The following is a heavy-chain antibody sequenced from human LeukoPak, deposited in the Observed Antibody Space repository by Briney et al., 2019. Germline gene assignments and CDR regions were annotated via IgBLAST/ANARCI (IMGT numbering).Heavy chain of an antibody. Sequence: GGSLRLSCAASGFTFSSYAMSWVRQAPGKGLEWVLAISGSGGSTYYTDSVKGRFTISRDNSKNTLYLQMNSLRAEDTAVDCCAKDRYYYNSSGYTYWGQGTLVTVSS. J-gene: IGHJ4*02. D-gene: IGHD3-22*01. CDR1: GFTFSSYA. CDR3: AKDRYYYNSSGYTY. V-gene: IGHV3-23*01. CDR2: ISGSGGST.